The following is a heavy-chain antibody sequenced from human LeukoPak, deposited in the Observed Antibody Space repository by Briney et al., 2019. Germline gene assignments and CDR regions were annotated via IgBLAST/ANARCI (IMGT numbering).Heavy chain of an antibody. CDR2: IIPIFGTA. D-gene: IGHD6-13*01. Sequence: SVKVSCTASGGTFSSYAISWVRQAPGQGLEWMGGIIPIFGTANYAQKFQGRVTITTDESTSTAYMELSSLRSEDTAVYYCACGIAAADPMDYWGQGTLVTVSS. V-gene: IGHV1-69*05. J-gene: IGHJ4*02. CDR3: ACGIAAADPMDY. CDR1: GGTFSSYA.